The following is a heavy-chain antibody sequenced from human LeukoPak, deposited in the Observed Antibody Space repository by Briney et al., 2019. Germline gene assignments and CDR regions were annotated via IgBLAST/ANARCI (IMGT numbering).Heavy chain of an antibody. Sequence: GGSLRLSCVGSGFTFSVYSMNWVRQAPGKGLEWVSSISSTSASINYADSVKGRFTISRDNAKNSLYLQMNSLRAEDTAVYYCVSRVSTVPWGQGTLVTVSS. D-gene: IGHD2-2*01. CDR3: VSRVSTVP. V-gene: IGHV3-21*01. CDR2: ISSTSASI. J-gene: IGHJ5*02. CDR1: GFTFSVYS.